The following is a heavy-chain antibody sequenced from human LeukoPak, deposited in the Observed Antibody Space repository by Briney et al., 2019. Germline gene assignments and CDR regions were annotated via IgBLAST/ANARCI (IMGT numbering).Heavy chain of an antibody. V-gene: IGHV3-48*04. D-gene: IGHD3-22*01. Sequence: PGGSLRLSCAASGFTFSSYSMNWVRQAPGKGLEWVSYISSSSSTIYYADSVKGRFTISRDNAKKSLYLQMNSLRAEDTAVYYCARTHYYDSSDAFDIWGQGTMVTVSS. CDR3: ARTHYYDSSDAFDI. J-gene: IGHJ3*02. CDR1: GFTFSSYS. CDR2: ISSSSSTI.